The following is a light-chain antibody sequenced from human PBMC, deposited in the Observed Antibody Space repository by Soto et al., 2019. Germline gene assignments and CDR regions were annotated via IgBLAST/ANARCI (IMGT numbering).Light chain of an antibody. CDR3: SAYRRGIIV. CDR2: EID. Sequence: QSALTQPASVSGSPGQSITISCTGTSSDVGTYNVVSWYQHHPGKAPKLIIYEIDNRPSGVSDRFSGSKSGNTASLTISGLQAEDEAAYYCSAYRRGIIVFGGGTKLTVL. V-gene: IGLV2-14*01. J-gene: IGLJ2*01. CDR1: SSDVGTYNV.